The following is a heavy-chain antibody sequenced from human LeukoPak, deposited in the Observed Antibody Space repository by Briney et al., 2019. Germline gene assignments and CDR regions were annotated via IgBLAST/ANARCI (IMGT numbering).Heavy chain of an antibody. J-gene: IGHJ5*02. CDR2: IYYTGRT. Sequence: PSETLSLTCTVSGGSISSSSHSWGWIRQPPGKGLEWTGSIYYTGRTYYNPSLKSRVTISVDTSKNQFSLKLSSVTAADTAVYYCAQSLGSSNWIGNWFDPWGQGTLVTVPS. D-gene: IGHD6-13*01. CDR3: AQSLGSSNWIGNWFDP. V-gene: IGHV4-39*01. CDR1: GGSISSSSHS.